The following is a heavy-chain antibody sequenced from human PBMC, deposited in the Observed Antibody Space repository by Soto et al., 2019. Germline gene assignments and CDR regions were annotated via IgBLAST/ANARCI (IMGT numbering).Heavy chain of an antibody. D-gene: IGHD6-13*01. Sequence: SETLSLTCTVSGGSISSYYWSWIRQPPGKGLEWIGYIYYSGSTNYNPSLKSRVTISVDTSKNQFSLKLSSVTAADTAVYYCAGSSSWYQEARPLDYWGQGTLVTVS. CDR2: IYYSGST. CDR1: GGSISSYY. V-gene: IGHV4-59*01. J-gene: IGHJ4*02. CDR3: AGSSSWYQEARPLDY.